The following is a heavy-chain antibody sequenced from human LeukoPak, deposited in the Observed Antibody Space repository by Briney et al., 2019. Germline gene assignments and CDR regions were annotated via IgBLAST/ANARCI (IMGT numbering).Heavy chain of an antibody. CDR1: GFTFSSYA. D-gene: IGHD6-19*01. J-gene: IGHJ4*02. CDR2: IVGSGGRA. V-gene: IGHV3-23*01. Sequence: GGSLRLSCTASGFTFSSYAMYWVRQAPGKGLEWVAGIVGSGGRAHYASSVKGRFTFSSDNSQNTVHQKMNRRRAENTAFYCGGKSTNGYSSGRTPACPVDYWGQGTLVTVSS. CDR3: GKSTNGYSSGRTPACPVDY.